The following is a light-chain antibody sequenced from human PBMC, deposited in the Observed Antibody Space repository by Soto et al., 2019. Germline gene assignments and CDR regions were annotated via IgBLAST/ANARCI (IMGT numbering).Light chain of an antibody. CDR1: SSNIGVNT. CDR3: AAWDDSLNASV. Sequence: QAVVTQPPSASGTPGQGVTISCSGSSSNIGVNTVNWYQQLPGTAPKLLIYSNNKRPSGVPDRFSGSKSGTSASLAISGLQSEDEADYYCAAWDDSLNASVFGGGTKLTVL. CDR2: SNN. V-gene: IGLV1-44*01. J-gene: IGLJ2*01.